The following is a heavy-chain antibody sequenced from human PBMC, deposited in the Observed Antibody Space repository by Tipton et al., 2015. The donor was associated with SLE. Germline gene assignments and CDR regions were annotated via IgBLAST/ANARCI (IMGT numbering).Heavy chain of an antibody. J-gene: IGHJ4*02. CDR2: INYRGNT. Sequence: TLSLTCTVSGGSISGSNYFWGWIRQQPGKGLECIGIINYRGNTYHHPSLKTRLTISVDTYNNQFSRKADSVTASCAAVYYCVTYDPGNLWGYFDPWGQGTLVTVSS. CDR3: VTYDPGNLWGYFDP. CDR1: GGSISGSNYF. V-gene: IGHV4-39*07. D-gene: IGHD4-23*01.